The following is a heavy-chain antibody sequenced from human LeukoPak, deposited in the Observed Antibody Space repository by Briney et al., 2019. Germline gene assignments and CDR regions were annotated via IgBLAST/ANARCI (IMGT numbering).Heavy chain of an antibody. Sequence: GGSLRLSCAASGFPFTNAWMDWARQAPGKGPEWVGRIKSRPSGGTTDFAVPVQGRFTVSRDDSKNTMYLHMNSLKTEDTAVYYRFTVYDSVANWGRGILVTVSS. D-gene: IGHD5-12*01. CDR2: IKSRPSGGTT. CDR3: FTVYDSVAN. J-gene: IGHJ4*02. V-gene: IGHV3-15*01. CDR1: GFPFTNAW.